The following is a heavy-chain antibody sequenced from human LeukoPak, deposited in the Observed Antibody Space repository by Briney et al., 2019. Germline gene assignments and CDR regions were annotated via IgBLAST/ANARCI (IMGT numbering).Heavy chain of an antibody. CDR3: ARFAGTTDLDY. D-gene: IGHD1-1*01. J-gene: IGHJ4*02. CDR2: INPSGGST. CDR1: GYTFSDFY. V-gene: IGHV1-46*01. Sequence: GASVKVSCKASGYTFSDFYMHWVRQAPGQGLEWMGIINPSGGSTSYAQKFQGRVTMTRDMSTSTVNMELGSLRSEDTAVYYCARFAGTTDLDYWGQGTLVTVSS.